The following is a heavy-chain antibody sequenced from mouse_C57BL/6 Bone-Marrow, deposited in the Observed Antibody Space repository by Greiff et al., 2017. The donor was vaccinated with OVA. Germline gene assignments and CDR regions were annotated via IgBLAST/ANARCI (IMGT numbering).Heavy chain of an antibody. Sequence: EVQLQQSGPVLVKPGASVKMSCKASGYTFTDYYMNWVKQSHGKSLEWIGVINPYNGGTSYNQKFKGKATLTVDKSSSTAYMELNSLTSEDSAVYYCARESPYAMDYWGQGTSVTVSS. CDR2: INPYNGGT. CDR3: ARESPYAMDY. J-gene: IGHJ4*01. V-gene: IGHV1-19*01. CDR1: GYTFTDYY.